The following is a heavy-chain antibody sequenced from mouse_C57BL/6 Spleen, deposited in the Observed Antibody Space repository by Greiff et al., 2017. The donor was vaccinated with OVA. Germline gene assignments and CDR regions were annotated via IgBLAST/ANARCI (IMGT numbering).Heavy chain of an antibody. CDR2: IYPGSGNT. J-gene: IGHJ4*01. D-gene: IGHD1-1*01. V-gene: IGHV1-76*01. CDR1: GYTFTDYY. Sequence: QVHVKQSGAELVRPGASVKLSCKASGYTFTDYYINWVKQRPGQGLEWIARIYPGSGNTYYNEKFKGKATLTAEKSSSTAYMQLSSLTSEDSAVYFCARGGYYGSSYVVGDAMDYWGQGTSVTVSS. CDR3: ARGGYYGSSYVVGDAMDY.